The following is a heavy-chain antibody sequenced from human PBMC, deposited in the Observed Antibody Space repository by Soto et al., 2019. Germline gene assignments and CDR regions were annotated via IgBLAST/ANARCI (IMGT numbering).Heavy chain of an antibody. D-gene: IGHD6-13*01. Sequence: HPGWSLRLSCAASGFTFISYAMHWVRQAPGKGLEWVAVISYDGSNKYYADSVKGRFTISRDNSKNTLYLQMNSLRAEDTAVYYCASDIAAAWGQGTLVTVSS. CDR1: GFTFISYA. CDR2: ISYDGSNK. CDR3: ASDIAAA. V-gene: IGHV3-30-3*01. J-gene: IGHJ4*02.